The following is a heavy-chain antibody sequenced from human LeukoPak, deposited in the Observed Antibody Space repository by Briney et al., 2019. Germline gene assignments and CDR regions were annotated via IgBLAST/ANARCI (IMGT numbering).Heavy chain of an antibody. J-gene: IGHJ5*02. V-gene: IGHV4-61*02. CDR3: ARSPSAGWFDP. CDR1: GGSIISGSYY. Sequence: SETLSLTCTVSGGSIISGSYYWSWIRQPAGKGLEWIGRISSSGNTNYNPSLKSRVTISIDTFKNQFSLKLSSVTAADTAVYYCARSPSAGWFDPWGQGTLVTVSS. CDR2: ISSSGNT.